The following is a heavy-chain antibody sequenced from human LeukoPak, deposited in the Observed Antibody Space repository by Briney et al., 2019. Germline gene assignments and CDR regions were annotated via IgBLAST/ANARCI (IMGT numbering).Heavy chain of an antibody. CDR2: IHHSGRT. Sequence: PSETLSLTCDVSGYSISRGHYWGWVRQSPGKGLEWIANIHHSGRTYYNPSLKSRVTISVDISKNQISLKLTSVTAADTAVYHCTRETIRFCSDTDCLQGEFWGQGALVTVSS. V-gene: IGHV4-38-2*02. CDR3: TRETIRFCSDTDCLQGEF. CDR1: GYSISRGHY. J-gene: IGHJ4*02. D-gene: IGHD2-15*01.